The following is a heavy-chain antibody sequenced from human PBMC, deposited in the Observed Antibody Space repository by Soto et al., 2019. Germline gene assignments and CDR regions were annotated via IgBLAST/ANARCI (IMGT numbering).Heavy chain of an antibody. CDR1: GFTFDDYA. CDR3: AKDKTGKIRGGYDC. D-gene: IGHD5-12*01. J-gene: IGHJ4*02. V-gene: IGHV3-9*01. Sequence: GGSLRLSCAPSGFTFDDYAMHWVRQAPGKGLEWVSGISWNSGSIGYADSVRGRFTICSDSAKNILYLQKHSLRAEDTALYYCAKDKTGKIRGGYDCWRQGSLVTVSS. CDR2: ISWNSGSI.